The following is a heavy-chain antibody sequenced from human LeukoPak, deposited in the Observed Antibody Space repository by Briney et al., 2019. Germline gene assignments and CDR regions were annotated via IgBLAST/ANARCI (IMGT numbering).Heavy chain of an antibody. CDR1: GFTFSNYG. V-gene: IGHV3-30*18. D-gene: IGHD4-17*01. J-gene: IGHJ4*02. Sequence: GRSLRLSCAASGFTFSNYGMHWVRQAPGKGLEWVAVVSNDGRVQYYADSEKGRFTISRDNSKNTLSLQMNSLRAEDTAVYYCTKEGGPMAVTTERYSFDQWGQGTLVTVSS. CDR2: VSNDGRVQ. CDR3: TKEGGPMAVTTERYSFDQ.